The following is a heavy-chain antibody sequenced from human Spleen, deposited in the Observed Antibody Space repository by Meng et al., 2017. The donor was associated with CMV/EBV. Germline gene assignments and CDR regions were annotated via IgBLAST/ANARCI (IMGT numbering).Heavy chain of an antibody. J-gene: IGHJ4*02. CDR3: TKDCTAWSSASCSDF. Sequence: SLKISCAASGFTFSSYWMHWVRQVPGKGLEWVSGITFRSGIIGYSDSVNGRFTISRDNAKNSLYLQMNSLRPEDTALYYCTKDCTAWSSASCSDFWGRGTLVTVSS. V-gene: IGHV3-9*01. D-gene: IGHD2-2*01. CDR1: GFTFSSYW. CDR2: ITFRSGII.